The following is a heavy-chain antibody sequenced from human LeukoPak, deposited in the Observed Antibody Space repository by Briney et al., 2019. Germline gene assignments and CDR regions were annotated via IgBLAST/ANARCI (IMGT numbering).Heavy chain of an antibody. Sequence: GVSVKVSCKASGYTFTSYGISWVRQAPGQGLEWMGWISAYNGNTNYAQKLQGRVTMTTDTSTSTAYMELRSLRSDDTAVYYCARANHQYYYDSSGYYPTPTFDYWGQGTLVTVSS. V-gene: IGHV1-18*01. CDR2: ISAYNGNT. J-gene: IGHJ4*02. CDR3: ARANHQYYYDSSGYYPTPTFDY. D-gene: IGHD3-22*01. CDR1: GYTFTSYG.